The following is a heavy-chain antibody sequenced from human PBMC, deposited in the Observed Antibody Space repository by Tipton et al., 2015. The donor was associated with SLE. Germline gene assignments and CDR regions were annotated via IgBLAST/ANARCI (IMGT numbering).Heavy chain of an antibody. V-gene: IGHV4-59*12. J-gene: IGHJ4*02. CDR1: GDSINSYY. CDR3: ARDRPQLTSCTTGTTCYEEGFDY. D-gene: IGHD1-1*01. CDR2: ISYSGST. Sequence: GLVKPSETLSLTCTVSGDSINSYYWSWIRQPPGKGLEWIGHISYSGSTHYNSSLKSRVTMSLDTSKNQFSLKLTSVTAADTAAYYCARDRPQLTSCTTGTTCYEEGFDYWGQGALVTVSS.